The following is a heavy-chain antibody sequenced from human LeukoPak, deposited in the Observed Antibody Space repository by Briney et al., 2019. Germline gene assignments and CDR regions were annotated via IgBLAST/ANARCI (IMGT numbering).Heavy chain of an antibody. V-gene: IGHV3-30*18. CDR2: ISYDGSNK. D-gene: IGHD2-15*01. J-gene: IGHJ4*02. CDR1: GFTFSSFG. CDR3: AKPPNSYCSGGSCYSGFDC. Sequence: GGSLRLSCAASGFTFSSFGMHWVRQAPGKGLEWVTLISYDGSNKYYADSVKGRFTISRDNSKNTVYLQMNSLRAEDTAVYYCAKPPNSYCSGGSCYSGFDCWGRGTLVTVSS.